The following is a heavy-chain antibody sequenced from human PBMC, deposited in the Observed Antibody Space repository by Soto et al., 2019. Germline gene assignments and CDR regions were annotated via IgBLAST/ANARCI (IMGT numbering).Heavy chain of an antibody. Sequence: EVQLVESGGGLVKPGGSLRLSCAASGFTFSNAWMSWVRQAPGKGLEWVGRIKSKTDGETTDYAAPVKGRFTISRDDSKNTLYLQMNSLETEDTAVYYCTTRLTTVVISYFDQWGLGTLVTVSS. J-gene: IGHJ4*02. CDR3: TTRLTTVVISYFDQ. D-gene: IGHD4-17*01. V-gene: IGHV3-15*01. CDR1: GFTFSNAW. CDR2: IKSKTDGETT.